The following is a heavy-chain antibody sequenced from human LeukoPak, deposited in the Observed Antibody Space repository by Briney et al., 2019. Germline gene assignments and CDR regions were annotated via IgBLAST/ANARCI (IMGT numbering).Heavy chain of an antibody. CDR2: AFSSGKT. CDR3: AREGQWLGELDY. J-gene: IGHJ4*02. D-gene: IGHD3-10*01. Sequence: SETLSLMCTVSGGSMSSFYWTWIRQPAGKGLEWIGRAFSSGKTDYNPSLKSRVTMSTDTSQNHFSLKLTAVTAADAAVYYCAREGQWLGELDYWGQGILVTVSS. CDR1: GGSMSSFY. V-gene: IGHV4-4*07.